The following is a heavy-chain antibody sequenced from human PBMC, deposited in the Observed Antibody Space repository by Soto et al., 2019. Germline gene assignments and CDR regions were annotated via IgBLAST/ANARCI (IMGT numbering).Heavy chain of an antibody. D-gene: IGHD6-6*01. CDR1: GYTFTDYY. J-gene: IGHJ4*02. CDR3: ARGYSSSGVFDF. V-gene: IGHV1-2*04. Sequence: GASVKVSCKTSGYTFTDYYLHWVRQAPGQGLEWMGWINPSRGTAHSTQKFQGWVTMTRDTSMSTASMELTRLTSDDSAVYYCARGYSSSGVFDFWGQGTLVTVSS. CDR2: INPSRGTA.